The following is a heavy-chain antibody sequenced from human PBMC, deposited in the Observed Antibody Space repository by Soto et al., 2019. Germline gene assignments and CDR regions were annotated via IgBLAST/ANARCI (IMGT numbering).Heavy chain of an antibody. CDR1: GFTFSSYS. D-gene: IGHD2-15*01. V-gene: IGHV3-21*01. J-gene: IGHJ4*02. CDR3: ARSSARYCSGGSCFFDY. CDR2: ISSSSSYI. Sequence: PGGSLRLSCAASGFTFSSYSMNWVRQAPGKGLEWVSSISSSSSYIYYADSVKGRFTISRDNAKNSLYLQMNSLRAEDTAVYYCARSSARYCSGGSCFFDYWGQGTLVTV.